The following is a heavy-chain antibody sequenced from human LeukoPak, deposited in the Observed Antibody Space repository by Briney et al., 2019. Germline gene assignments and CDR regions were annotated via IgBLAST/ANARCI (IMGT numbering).Heavy chain of an antibody. V-gene: IGHV1-2*02. CDR2: INPNSGGT. CDR3: ARESIVGATTLDD. J-gene: IGHJ4*02. Sequence: ASVKVSCKASGYTFTGYYMHWVRQAPGQGLEWMGWINPNSGGTNYAQKFQGRVTMTRDTSISTAYMELSSLRSDDTAVYYCARESIVGATTLDDWGQGTLVTVSS. D-gene: IGHD1-26*01. CDR1: GYTFTGYY.